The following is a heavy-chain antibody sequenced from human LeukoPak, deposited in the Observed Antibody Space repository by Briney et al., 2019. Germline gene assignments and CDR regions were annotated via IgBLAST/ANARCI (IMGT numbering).Heavy chain of an antibody. D-gene: IGHD6-13*01. CDR3: ARQYSSSWYVIFYFDY. Sequence: SETLSLTCTVSGGSISSSSYYWGWIRQPPGKGLEWIGSIYYSGSTYYNPSLKGRVTISVDTSKNQFSLKLSSVTAADTAVYYCARQYSSSWYVIFYFDYWGQGTLVTVSS. CDR2: IYYSGST. CDR1: GGSISSSSYY. J-gene: IGHJ4*02. V-gene: IGHV4-39*01.